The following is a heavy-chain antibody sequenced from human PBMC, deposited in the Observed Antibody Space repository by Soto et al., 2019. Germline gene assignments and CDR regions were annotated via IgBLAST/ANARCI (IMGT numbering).Heavy chain of an antibody. D-gene: IGHD3-22*01. CDR1: GFTFHGST. Sequence: PGESLKISCVGSGFTFHGSTMHWVRQASGKGLEWIGLISIKPNNYATVYAASVTGRFTISRDDSNNTAYLQMNSLKTEDTAMYSCVRAYENSKYYSNYWARGALVTVSS. J-gene: IGHJ4*02. V-gene: IGHV3-73*01. CDR2: ISIKPNNYAT. CDR3: VRAYENSKYYSNY.